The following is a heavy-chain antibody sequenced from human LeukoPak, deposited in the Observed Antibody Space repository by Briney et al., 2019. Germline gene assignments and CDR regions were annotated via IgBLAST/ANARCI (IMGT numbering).Heavy chain of an antibody. Sequence: SETLSLTCTVSGGSISSSSYYWGWIRQPPGKGLEWIGSIYYSGSTYYNPSLKSRVTISVDTSKNQFSLKLSSVTAADTAVYYCARDVGVTTYDSSGYYWGQGTLVTVPS. CDR3: ARDVGVTTYDSSGYY. CDR1: GGSISSSSYY. J-gene: IGHJ4*02. D-gene: IGHD3-22*01. V-gene: IGHV4-39*07. CDR2: IYYSGST.